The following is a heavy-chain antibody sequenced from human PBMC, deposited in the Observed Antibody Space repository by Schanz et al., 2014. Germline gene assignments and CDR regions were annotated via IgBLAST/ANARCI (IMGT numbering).Heavy chain of an antibody. V-gene: IGHV3-53*01. CDR3: VRDAGRDGYNLAFDV. J-gene: IGHJ3*01. D-gene: IGHD1-1*01. CDR1: GFTVSSNY. CDR2: MYINSGST. Sequence: EVQLVESGGGLIQPGESLRLSCAVSGFTVSSNYMSWVRQAPGKGLEWISSMYINSGSTQYADSVKGRFIISRDSSKNTLFLQMNSLRAEDTAVYYCVRDAGRDGYNLAFDVWGQGTLVTVSS.